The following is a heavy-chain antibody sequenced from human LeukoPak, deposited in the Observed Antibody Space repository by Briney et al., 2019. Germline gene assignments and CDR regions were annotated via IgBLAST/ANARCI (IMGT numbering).Heavy chain of an antibody. CDR2: VNDSGGT. J-gene: IGHJ5*02. CDR3: ARDSGTTGEVKFDP. D-gene: IGHD3-10*01. V-gene: IGHV4-34*01. Sequence: SETLSLTCAVYIDSFTNYYWNWIRQTPGKGLEWIGEVNDSGGTNINPSLRSRVILSVDTSKNQFSLKLISVTAADTAVYYCARDSGTTGEVKFDPWGQGTLVTVSS. CDR1: IDSFTNYY.